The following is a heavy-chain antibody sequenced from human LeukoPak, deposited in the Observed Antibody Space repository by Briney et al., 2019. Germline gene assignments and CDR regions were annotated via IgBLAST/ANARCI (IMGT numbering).Heavy chain of an antibody. Sequence: GGSLRLSCAASGFTFSSYEMNWVRQAPGKGLEWVSYISSSGSTIYYADSVKGRFTISRDNAKNSLYLQMNSLRAEDTAVYYCARDPSSSSGPDYYYYMDVWGKGTTVTVSS. CDR2: ISSSGSTI. CDR3: ARDPSSSSGPDYYYYMDV. J-gene: IGHJ6*03. D-gene: IGHD6-6*01. V-gene: IGHV3-48*03. CDR1: GFTFSSYE.